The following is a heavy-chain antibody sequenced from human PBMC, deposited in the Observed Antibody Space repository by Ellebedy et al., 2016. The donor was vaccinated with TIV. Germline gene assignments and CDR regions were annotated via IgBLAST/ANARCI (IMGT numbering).Heavy chain of an antibody. CDR2: IIPIFGTA. J-gene: IGHJ4*02. V-gene: IGHV1-69*13. CDR3: ATGPSGELLPLDY. CDR1: GGTFSSYA. D-gene: IGHD1-26*01. Sequence: SVKVSXXASGGTFSSYAISWVRQAPGQGLEWMGGIIPIFGTANYAQKFQGRVTITADESTSTAYMELSSLRSEDTAVYYCATGPSGELLPLDYWGQGTLVTVSS.